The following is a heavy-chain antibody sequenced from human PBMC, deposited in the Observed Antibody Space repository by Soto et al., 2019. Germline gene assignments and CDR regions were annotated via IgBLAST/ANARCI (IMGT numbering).Heavy chain of an antibody. CDR1: GFSLSTSGVG. CDR3: AHHGYYSYGLDV. Sequence: QITLKESGPTLVKPTQTLTLTCTFSGFSLSTSGVGVGWIRQPPRKALEWLALIYWDDDKRYSPSLKSRLTISKDNSKNQVVLTMTNMDPVDTATYYCAHHGYYSYGLDVWGQGTTVTVSS. V-gene: IGHV2-5*02. CDR2: IYWDDDK. J-gene: IGHJ6*02.